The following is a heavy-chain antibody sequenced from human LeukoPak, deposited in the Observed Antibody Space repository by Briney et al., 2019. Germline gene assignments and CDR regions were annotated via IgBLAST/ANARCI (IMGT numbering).Heavy chain of an antibody. Sequence: GGSLRLSCAASGFTFSNYWMSWVRQAPGKGLEWVAIIRQDASEKKYVDSVKGRFTISRDNAKNSLYLEMNSLRAEDTAVYYCTRFSRSSSSNYWGQGTLVTVSS. CDR3: TRFSRSSSSNY. V-gene: IGHV3-7*01. J-gene: IGHJ4*02. CDR1: GFTFSNYW. CDR2: IRQDASEK. D-gene: IGHD6-6*01.